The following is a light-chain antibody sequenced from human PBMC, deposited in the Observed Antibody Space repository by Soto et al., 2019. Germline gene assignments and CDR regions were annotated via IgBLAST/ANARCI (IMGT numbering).Light chain of an antibody. CDR2: YDD. CDR1: AFNIGKNA. Sequence: QSVLTQPPSVSEAPRQRSTISCSGKAFNIGKNAVNWYQQVPGKAPKLLISYDDLKPSGVSDRFSGSRSGTSAYLAISGLQSEDEADYYCAAWDDSLNALVFGGGTQLTVL. J-gene: IGLJ3*02. CDR3: AAWDDSLNALV. V-gene: IGLV1-36*01.